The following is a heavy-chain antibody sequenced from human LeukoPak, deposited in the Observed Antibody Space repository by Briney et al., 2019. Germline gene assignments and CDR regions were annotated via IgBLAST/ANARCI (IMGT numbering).Heavy chain of an antibody. CDR1: GFAFSSYA. Sequence: GGSLRLSCAASGFAFSSYAMHWVRQAPGKGLEWVAVISYDGSNKYYADSVKGRFTISRDNSKNTLYLQMNSLRAEDTAVYYCARDWTGFDYWGQGTLVTVSS. J-gene: IGHJ4*02. D-gene: IGHD3/OR15-3a*01. CDR2: ISYDGSNK. V-gene: IGHV3-30-3*01. CDR3: ARDWTGFDY.